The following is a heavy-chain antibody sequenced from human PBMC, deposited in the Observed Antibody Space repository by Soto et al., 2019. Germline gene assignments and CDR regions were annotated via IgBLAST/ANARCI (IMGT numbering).Heavy chain of an antibody. CDR1: GGSISSSSYY. V-gene: IGHV4-39*01. CDR3: ARHGLGAAGSGSYWHCFDP. CDR2: IYYSGST. D-gene: IGHD3-10*01. Sequence: QVELQESGPGLVKTSETLSLTCTVSGGSISSSSYYWGWIRQPPGKGLEWIGSIYYSGSTYYNPSLKSRVTISVDTSKNQFSLKLSSVTAADTAVYYCARHGLGAAGSGSYWHCFDPWGQGTLVTVSS. J-gene: IGHJ5*02.